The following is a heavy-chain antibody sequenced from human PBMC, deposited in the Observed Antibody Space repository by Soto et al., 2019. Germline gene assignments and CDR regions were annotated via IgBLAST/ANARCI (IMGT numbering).Heavy chain of an antibody. V-gene: IGHV3-53*01. D-gene: IGHD3-22*01. CDR1: GFTVSSNY. CDR3: ARDSSLYYYDSSGTYGMDV. J-gene: IGHJ6*02. CDR2: IYSGGST. Sequence: GGSLRLSCAASGFTVSSNYMSWVRQAPGKGLEWVSVIYSGGSTYYADSVKGRFTISRDNSKNTLYLQMNSLRAEDTAVYYCARDSSLYYYDSSGTYGMDVWGQGTTVTVSS.